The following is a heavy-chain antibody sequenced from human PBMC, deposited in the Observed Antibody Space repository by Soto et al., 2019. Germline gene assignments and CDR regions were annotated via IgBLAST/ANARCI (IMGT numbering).Heavy chain of an antibody. D-gene: IGHD6-13*01. V-gene: IGHV4-30-4*01. J-gene: IGHJ5*02. CDR1: GGSISSGDYY. Sequence: SETLSLTCTVSGGSISSGDYYWSWIRQPPGKGLEWIGYIYYSGSTYYNPSLKSRVTISVDTSKNQFSLKLSSVTAADTAVYYCAREGAAAYNWFDPWGQGTLVTVSS. CDR3: AREGAAAYNWFDP. CDR2: IYYSGST.